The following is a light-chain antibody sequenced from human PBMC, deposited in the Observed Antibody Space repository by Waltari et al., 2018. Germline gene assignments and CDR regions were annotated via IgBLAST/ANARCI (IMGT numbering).Light chain of an antibody. CDR3: SSYTTSSAPGV. CDR1: DSAVGAYDF. V-gene: IGLV2-14*01. CDR2: EVS. Sequence: QSALTQPASVSGSPGQSITISCSGTDSAVGAYDFFSWYQQHPGKAPHLIIYEVSNRPSGMSNRFSASKSGNTASLTISGLQAEDEADYYCSSYTTSSAPGVFGTGTRVTVL. J-gene: IGLJ1*01.